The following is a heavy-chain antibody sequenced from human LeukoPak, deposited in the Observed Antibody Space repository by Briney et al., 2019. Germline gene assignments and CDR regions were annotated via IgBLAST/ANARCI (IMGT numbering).Heavy chain of an antibody. CDR2: INPKSGGT. D-gene: IGHD6-19*01. CDR1: GGTFSSYA. J-gene: IGHJ4*02. Sequence: ASVKVSCKASGGTFSSYAISWVRQAPGQGLEWMGWINPKSGGTNYAQKFQGRVTMTRDTSISTTYMELSRLRSDDTAVYYCARGLGISGWYAPPLGYFDYWGQGTLVTVSS. V-gene: IGHV1-2*02. CDR3: ARGLGISGWYAPPLGYFDY.